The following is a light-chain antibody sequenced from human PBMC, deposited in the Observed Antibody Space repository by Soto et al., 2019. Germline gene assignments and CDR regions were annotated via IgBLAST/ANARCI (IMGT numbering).Light chain of an antibody. J-gene: IGLJ1*01. Sequence: QSVLTQPPSASGSHGQSGTISCTGTSSDVGGYYYVSWYQQHPGKAPKLMIYEVSKRPSGVPDRFSGSKSGNTASLTVSGLQAEDEADYYCSSYAGSNNPGVFGTGTKVTVL. CDR1: SSDVGGYYY. V-gene: IGLV2-8*01. CDR2: EVS. CDR3: SSYAGSNNPGV.